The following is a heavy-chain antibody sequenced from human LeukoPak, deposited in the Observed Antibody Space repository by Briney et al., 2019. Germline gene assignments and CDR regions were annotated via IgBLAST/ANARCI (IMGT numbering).Heavy chain of an antibody. D-gene: IGHD1-7*01. CDR2: MNPNSGNT. CDR3: VLELSTPGAFDI. J-gene: IGHJ3*02. V-gene: IGHV1-8*03. Sequence: ASVKVSCKASGYTFTSYDINWVRQATGQGLEWMGWMNPNSGNTGYAQKFQGRVTITRNTSISTAYMELSSLRSEDTAVYYCVLELSTPGAFDIWGQGTMVTVSS. CDR1: GYTFTSYD.